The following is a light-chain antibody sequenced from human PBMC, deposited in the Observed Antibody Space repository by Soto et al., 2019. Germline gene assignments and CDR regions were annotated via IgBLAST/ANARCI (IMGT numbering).Light chain of an antibody. CDR2: STN. J-gene: IGLJ3*02. CDR1: SGSDSTSYD. V-gene: IGLV8-61*01. Sequence: QTVVTQEPSFSVSPGGTVTLTCGLSSGSDSTSYDPSWYQQTPGQAPRTLIYSTNTRSSGVPDRFSGSILGNKAALTITGAQADDESDYYCVLYMGSGIWVYGGGTKLTVL. CDR3: VLYMGSGIWV.